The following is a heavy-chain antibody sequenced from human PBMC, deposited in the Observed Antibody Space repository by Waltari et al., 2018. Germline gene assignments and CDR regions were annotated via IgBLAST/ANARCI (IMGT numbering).Heavy chain of an antibody. V-gene: IGHV3-74*01. CDR1: GFTFNGYW. CDR3: ARAFVNIAARGMDA. CDR2: SSSNGNYG. D-gene: IGHD6-13*01. Sequence: EVLLVESGGGLVQPGGSLRLSCAASGFTFNGYWMYWVRQAPGKGLVWVVTSSSNGNYGAYADSVRGLFTIARDNAKNTLYLQMNSLTAEDTAVYYCARAFVNIAARGMDAWGQGTAVTVSS. J-gene: IGHJ6*02.